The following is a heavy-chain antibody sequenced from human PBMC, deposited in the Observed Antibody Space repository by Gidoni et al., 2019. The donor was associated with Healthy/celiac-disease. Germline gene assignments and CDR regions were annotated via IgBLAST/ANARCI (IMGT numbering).Heavy chain of an antibody. CDR1: GGSHSSSSYY. J-gene: IGHJ4*02. Sequence: QLQLQESGPGLVKPSETLSLTCTVSGGSHSSSSYYWGWIRQPPGKGLEWMGSIDYSWSTYYNPSLKSRVTISVDTSKNQFSLKLSSVTAADTAVYYCARGDTAMVTVGYWGQGTLVTVSS. CDR2: IDYSWST. D-gene: IGHD5-18*01. CDR3: ARGDTAMVTVGY. V-gene: IGHV4-39*01.